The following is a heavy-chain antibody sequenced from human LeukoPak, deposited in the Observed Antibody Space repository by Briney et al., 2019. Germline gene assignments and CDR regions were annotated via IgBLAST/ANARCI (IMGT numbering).Heavy chain of an antibody. Sequence: ASVKVSCKASGGTFSSYVINWLRQAPGQGLEWMGGIIPILGAANYGQKFQGRLTITADESTSTAYMELSSLRSDDTAVYYCARDQRLEMATMKFDYWGQGTLVTVSS. D-gene: IGHD5-24*01. CDR3: ARDQRLEMATMKFDY. CDR2: IIPILGAA. V-gene: IGHV1-69*01. J-gene: IGHJ4*02. CDR1: GGTFSSYV.